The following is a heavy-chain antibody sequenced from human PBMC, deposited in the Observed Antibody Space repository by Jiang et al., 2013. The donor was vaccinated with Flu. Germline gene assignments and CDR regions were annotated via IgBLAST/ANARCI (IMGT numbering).Heavy chain of an antibody. D-gene: IGHD4/OR15-4a*01. V-gene: IGHV2-70*13. J-gene: IGHJ6*02. CDR1: LTTTGMC. Sequence: LTTTGMCVTWIRQPPREAPSSGLRSLIGSDDKYYNTSLKTRLTISKDTTNDQVVLIMTNMDPVDTATYYCARVYGAGIYYYFAMDVWGQGTTVTVSS. CDR3: ARVYGAGIYYYFAMDV. CDR2: LIGSDDK.